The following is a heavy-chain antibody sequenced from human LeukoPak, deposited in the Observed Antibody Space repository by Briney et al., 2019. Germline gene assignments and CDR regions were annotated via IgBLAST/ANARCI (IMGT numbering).Heavy chain of an antibody. CDR1: GYTFTGYY. J-gene: IGHJ4*02. CDR2: INPNSGGT. CDR3: ARIPDIVVVPAAMGGDDY. D-gene: IGHD2-2*01. V-gene: IGHV1-2*02. Sequence: ASVKVSCKASGYTFTGYYMHWVRQAPGQGLEWMGLINPNSGGTNYAQKFQGRVTMTRDTSISTAYMELSRLRSDDTAVYYCARIPDIVVVPAAMGGDDYWGQGTLVTVSS.